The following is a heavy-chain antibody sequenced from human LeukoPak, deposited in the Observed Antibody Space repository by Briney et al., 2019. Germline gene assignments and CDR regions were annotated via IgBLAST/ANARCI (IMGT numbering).Heavy chain of an antibody. Sequence: PGGSLRLSCAASGFTFSDYYMSWIRQAPGKGLEWVSAISGSGGSTYYADSVKGRFTISRDNSKNTLYLQMNSLRAEDTAVYYCAKENPAMVSYDYWGQGTLVTVSS. CDR3: AKENPAMVSYDY. CDR1: GFTFSDYY. V-gene: IGHV3-23*01. D-gene: IGHD5-18*01. CDR2: ISGSGGST. J-gene: IGHJ4*02.